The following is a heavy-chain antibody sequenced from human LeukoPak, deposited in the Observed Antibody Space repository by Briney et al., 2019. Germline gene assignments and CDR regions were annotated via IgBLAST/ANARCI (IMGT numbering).Heavy chain of an antibody. CDR3: ARAGYTISSYRFDY. D-gene: IGHD3-16*02. Sequence: SSETLSLNCSVSGGSISSYWWSWIRQPAGKGLEFIGRIYTTGRTNYNPSLKSRVSLSLDTSKNKFSLELRSVTAADTAVYFCARAGYTISSYRFDYWGQGALVTVSS. CDR1: GGSISSYW. CDR2: IYTTGRT. J-gene: IGHJ4*02. V-gene: IGHV4-4*07.